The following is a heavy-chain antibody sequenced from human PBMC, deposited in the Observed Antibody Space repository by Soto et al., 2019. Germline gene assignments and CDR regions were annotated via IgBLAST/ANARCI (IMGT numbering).Heavy chain of an antibody. CDR3: AKAEGFWSGRDYYYYGMDV. CDR1: GFTFSSYG. CDR2: ISYDGSNK. D-gene: IGHD3-3*01. V-gene: IGHV3-30*18. Sequence: PVGSLRLSCAASGFTFSSYGMHWVRQAPGKGLEWVAVISYDGSNKYYADSVKGRFTISRDNSKNTLYLQMNSLRAEDTAVYYCAKAEGFWSGRDYYYYGMDVWGQGTTVTVSS. J-gene: IGHJ6*02.